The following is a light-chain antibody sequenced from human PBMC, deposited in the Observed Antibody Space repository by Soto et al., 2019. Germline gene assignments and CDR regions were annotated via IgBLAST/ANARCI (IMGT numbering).Light chain of an antibody. CDR1: QSVGSF. Sequence: EIVLTQSPATLSLSPGERATLSCRASQSVGSFLAWYQQKAGQAPRLLIYDASTRATVIPARFSGSGSGTEFTLTITSLQSEDIALYYCQQYNNWPPITFGQGTRLENK. CDR3: QQYNNWPPIT. CDR2: DAS. V-gene: IGKV3-15*01. J-gene: IGKJ5*01.